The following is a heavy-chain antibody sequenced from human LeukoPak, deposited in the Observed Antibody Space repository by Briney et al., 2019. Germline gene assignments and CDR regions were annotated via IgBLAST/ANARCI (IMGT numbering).Heavy chain of an antibody. CDR3: ARDGDSSGGTFDY. D-gene: IGHD3-22*01. CDR1: GGSISSYY. V-gene: IGHV4-59*13. CDR2: IYYSGST. Sequence: PSETLSLTCTVSGGSISSYYWSWIRQPPGKGLEWIGYIYYSGSTNYNPSLKSRVTISVDTSKNQFSLKLSSVTASDTAGYYCARDGDSSGGTFDYWGQGTLVTVSS. J-gene: IGHJ4*02.